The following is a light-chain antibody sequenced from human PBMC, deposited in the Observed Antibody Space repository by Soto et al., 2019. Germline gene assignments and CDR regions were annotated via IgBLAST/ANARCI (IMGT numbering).Light chain of an antibody. J-gene: IGLJ1*01. V-gene: IGLV2-11*01. Sequence: QSVLTQPRSVSAPPGQSVTISCTGTSGDVGGSNHVSWYQHHPGKAPKFLIYDVTKRPSGVPDRFSGSKSGNTASLTISGLQAEDEADYYCCSDAGTYTFVFGTGTKVTVL. CDR3: CSDAGTYTFV. CDR1: SGDVGGSNH. CDR2: DVT.